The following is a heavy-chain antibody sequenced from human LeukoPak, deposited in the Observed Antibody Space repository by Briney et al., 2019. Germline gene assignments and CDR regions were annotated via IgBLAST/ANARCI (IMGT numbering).Heavy chain of an antibody. CDR3: ARARLLWFGEYYFDY. CDR2: IYYSGST. V-gene: IGHV4-59*01. CDR1: GFTFDDYA. Sequence: PGGSLRLSCAASGFTFDDYAMHWIRQPPGKGLEWIGYIYYSGSTNYNPSLKSRVTISVDTSKNQFSLKLSSVTAADTAVYYCARARLLWFGEYYFDYWGQGTLVTVSS. D-gene: IGHD3-10*01. J-gene: IGHJ4*02.